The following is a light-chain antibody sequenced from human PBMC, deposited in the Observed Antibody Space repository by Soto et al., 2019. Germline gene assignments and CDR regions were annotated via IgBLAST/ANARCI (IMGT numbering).Light chain of an antibody. Sequence: DIQMTQSPSTLSGSVGDRVTITCRASQTISSWLAWYQQKPGKAPKLLIYKASTLKSGVPSRFSGSGSGTEFTLTISSLQPDDFATYYGQHYGSYSVTSGQGAEVDIK. J-gene: IGKJ1*01. CDR2: KAS. V-gene: IGKV1-5*03. CDR1: QTISSW. CDR3: QHYGSYSVT.